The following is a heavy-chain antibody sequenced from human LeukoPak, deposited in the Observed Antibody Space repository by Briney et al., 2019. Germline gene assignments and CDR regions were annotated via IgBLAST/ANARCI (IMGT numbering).Heavy chain of an antibody. J-gene: IGHJ6*03. Sequence: SETLSLTCTVSGGSISSYYWSWIRQPPGKGLEWIGYIYYSGSTNYNPSLKSRVTISVDTSKNQFSLKLSSVTAADTAVYYCARGIGGWELLNYYYYMDVWGKGTTVTVSS. D-gene: IGHD1-26*01. CDR3: ARGIGGWELLNYYYYMDV. CDR1: GGSISSYY. CDR2: IYYSGST. V-gene: IGHV4-59*01.